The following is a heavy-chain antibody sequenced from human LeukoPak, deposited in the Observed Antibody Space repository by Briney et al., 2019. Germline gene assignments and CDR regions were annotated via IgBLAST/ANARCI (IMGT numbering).Heavy chain of an antibody. CDR3: ARTYSSGWYSPNYFDY. V-gene: IGHV3-53*01. J-gene: IGHJ4*02. CDR1: GFTLSSNY. CDR2: IYSGGST. D-gene: IGHD6-19*01. Sequence: PGGSLRLSCAASGFTLSSNYMSWVRQAPGKGLEWVSVIYSGGSTYYTDSVKGRFTISKDTSKNTLYLQMNSLRAEDTAVYYCARTYSSGWYSPNYFDYWGQGTLVTLYS.